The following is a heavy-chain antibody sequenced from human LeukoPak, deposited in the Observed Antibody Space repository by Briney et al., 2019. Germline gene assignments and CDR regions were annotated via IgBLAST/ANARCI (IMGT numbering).Heavy chain of an antibody. CDR1: GGSISTYY. CDR3: ARGGATGARTRGAFVPSFDN. V-gene: IGHV4-59*01. D-gene: IGHD4/OR15-4a*01. Sequence: SETLSLTCTVSGGSISTYYWSWIRQPPGKGLEWIGYTYYNGRTDSNPSLRSRVAISVDTPKNQSSLKLNSVTASDTAVYYCARGGATGARTRGAFVPSFDNWGQGSLVTVSS. CDR2: TYYNGRT. J-gene: IGHJ4*02.